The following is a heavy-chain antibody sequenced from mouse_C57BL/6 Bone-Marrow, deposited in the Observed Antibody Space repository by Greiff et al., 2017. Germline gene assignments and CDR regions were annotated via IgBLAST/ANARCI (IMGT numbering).Heavy chain of an antibody. CDR1: GYSITSGYY. D-gene: IGHD2-2*01. V-gene: IGHV3-6*01. J-gene: IGHJ1*03. CDR2: ISYDGSN. Sequence: EESGPGLVKPSQSLSLTCSVTGYSITSGYYWNWIRQFPGNKLEWMGYISYDGSNNYNPSLKNRISITRDTSKNQFFLKLNSVTTEDTATYYCARVWLRRYFDVWGTGTTVTVSS. CDR3: ARVWLRRYFDV.